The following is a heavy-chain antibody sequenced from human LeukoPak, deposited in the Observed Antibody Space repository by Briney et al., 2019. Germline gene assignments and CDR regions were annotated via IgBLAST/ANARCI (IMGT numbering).Heavy chain of an antibody. Sequence: SETLSLTCTVSGGSISSYYWSWIRQPPGKGLEWIGYIYYSGSTNYNPSLKSRVTISVDTSKNQFSLKLSSVTAADTAVYYCAKGFRAPGDWFDPWGQGTPVTVSS. CDR3: AKGFRAPGDWFDP. J-gene: IGHJ5*02. V-gene: IGHV4-59*01. CDR2: IYYSGST. CDR1: GGSISSYY. D-gene: IGHD1-14*01.